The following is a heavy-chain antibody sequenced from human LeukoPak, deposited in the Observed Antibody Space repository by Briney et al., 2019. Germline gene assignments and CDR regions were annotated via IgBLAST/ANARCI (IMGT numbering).Heavy chain of an antibody. CDR3: AGPMGPAAIFGFDY. CDR1: GFTFDDYW. J-gene: IGHJ4*02. Sequence: GGSLRLSCGASGFTFDDYWMSWVRQAPGKGLEWVSSISSSSSYIYYADSVKGRFTISRDNAKESLYLQMNSLRAEDTAVYYCAGPMGPAAIFGFDYWGQGTLVTVSS. CDR2: ISSSSSYI. V-gene: IGHV3-21*01. D-gene: IGHD2-2*01.